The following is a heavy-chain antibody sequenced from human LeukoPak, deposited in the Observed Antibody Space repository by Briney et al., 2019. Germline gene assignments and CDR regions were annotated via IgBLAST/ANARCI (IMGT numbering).Heavy chain of an antibody. J-gene: IGHJ4*02. D-gene: IGHD5-18*01. CDR1: GGSISSSSYY. Sequence: SETLSLTCTVSGGSISSSSYYWGWIRQPPGKGLEWIGSIYYSGSAYYNPSLKSRVTISVDTSKNHFSLKLSSVTAADTAVYYCARLRGYSYGLFDYWGQGTLVTLSS. CDR3: ARLRGYSYGLFDY. CDR2: IYYSGSA. V-gene: IGHV4-39*07.